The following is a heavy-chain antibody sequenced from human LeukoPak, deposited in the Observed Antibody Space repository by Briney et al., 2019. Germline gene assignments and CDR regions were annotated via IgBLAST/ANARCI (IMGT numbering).Heavy chain of an antibody. CDR3: ARGTRVISPSTKLGIGRYFDY. V-gene: IGHV1-2*02. CDR1: GYTFTSYG. J-gene: IGHJ4*02. Sequence: ASVKVSCKASGYTFTSYGISWVRQAPGQGLEWMGWINPNSGGTNYAQKFQGRVTMTRDTSISTAYMELSRLRSEDTAVYYCARGTRVISPSTKLGIGRYFDYWGQGTLVTVSS. D-gene: IGHD7-27*01. CDR2: INPNSGGT.